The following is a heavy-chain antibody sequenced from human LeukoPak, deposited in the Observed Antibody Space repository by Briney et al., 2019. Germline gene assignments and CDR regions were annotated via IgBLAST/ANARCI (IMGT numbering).Heavy chain of an antibody. V-gene: IGHV3-23*01. CDR3: AKAPVTSCRGAYCYPFDS. D-gene: IGHD2-21*01. CDR2: TSSSYAGT. Sequence: GGSLRLSCAVSGFTLSTYAMSWVRHTPGKGRECGAATSSSYAGTYHADSVRGRFTISRDNSKNTLYLQMNSLRAEDAAVYFCAKAPVTSCRGAYCYPFDSWGKGTLVTVSS. CDR1: GFTLSTYA. J-gene: IGHJ4*02.